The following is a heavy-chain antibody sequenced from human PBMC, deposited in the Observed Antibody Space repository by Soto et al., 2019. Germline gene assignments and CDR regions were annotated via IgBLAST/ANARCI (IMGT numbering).Heavy chain of an antibody. J-gene: IGHJ6*04. D-gene: IGHD2-8*01. Sequence: QVQLVQSGAEVKKPGASVKVSCKASGYTFTSYGISWVRQAPGQGLEWMGWISAYNGNTNYAQKFQGRVTMTTDTSTSTASMELRSLRFDDTAVDYCAGGGKPCTNGVCSVYGMDVWGEGTTVTASS. CDR2: ISAYNGNT. CDR3: AGGGKPCTNGVCSVYGMDV. CDR1: GYTFTSYG. V-gene: IGHV1-18*01.